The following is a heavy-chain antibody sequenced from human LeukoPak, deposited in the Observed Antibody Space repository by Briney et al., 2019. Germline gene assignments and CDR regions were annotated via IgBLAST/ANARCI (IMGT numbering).Heavy chain of an antibody. CDR1: GFTFSSYW. V-gene: IGHV3-7*01. D-gene: IGHD2-2*01. Sequence: GGSLRLSCAASGFTFSSYWMSWVRQAPGKGLEWVANIKQDGSEKYYVDSVKGRFTISRDNAKNSLYLQMNSLRAEDTAVYYCAKDYGDIVVVPAAEADYMDVWGKGTTVTVSS. CDR3: AKDYGDIVVVPAAEADYMDV. J-gene: IGHJ6*03. CDR2: IKQDGSEK.